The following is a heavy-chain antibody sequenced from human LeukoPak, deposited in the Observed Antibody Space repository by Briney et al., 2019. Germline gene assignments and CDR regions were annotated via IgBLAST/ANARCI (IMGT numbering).Heavy chain of an antibody. CDR2: ISTYNGNT. CDR3: ARGITSYYDTSRPAFDY. Sequence: ASVKVSCKASGYTFTDYGISWVRQAPGQGLEWMGWISTYNGNTNYAQNLQGRLTMTTDTSTSTAYMELRSLRSDDTAVYYCARGITSYYDTSRPAFDYWGQGTLVTVSS. D-gene: IGHD3-22*01. V-gene: IGHV1-18*01. J-gene: IGHJ4*02. CDR1: GYTFTDYG.